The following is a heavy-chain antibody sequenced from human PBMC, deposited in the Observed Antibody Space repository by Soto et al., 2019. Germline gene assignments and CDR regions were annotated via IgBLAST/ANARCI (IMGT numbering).Heavy chain of an antibody. V-gene: IGHV4-39*01. CDR2: IYYSGIT. J-gene: IGHJ4*02. CDR3: ARHGSN. Sequence: QLQLQESGPGLVKPSETLSLTCTVSGVSISNSSYYWGWIRRPPGKGLEWIGTIYYSGITYYNPSLKSRVTISVEPSKNQFSLKLTSVPAADTAVYYCARHGSNWGQGTLVTVSS. CDR1: GVSISNSSYY.